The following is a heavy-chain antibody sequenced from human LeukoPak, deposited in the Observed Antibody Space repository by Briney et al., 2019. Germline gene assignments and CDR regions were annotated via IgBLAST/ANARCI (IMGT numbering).Heavy chain of an antibody. Sequence: GGSLRLSCAASGFTFSSYGMHWVRQAPGKGLEWVAFIRSDGNYKYYADSVKGRFTISRDNAKNSLYLQMNSLRAEDTAVYYCARAHQMATFDYWGQGTLVTVSS. J-gene: IGHJ4*02. V-gene: IGHV3-30*02. CDR1: GFTFSSYG. CDR3: ARAHQMATFDY. D-gene: IGHD5-24*01. CDR2: IRSDGNYK.